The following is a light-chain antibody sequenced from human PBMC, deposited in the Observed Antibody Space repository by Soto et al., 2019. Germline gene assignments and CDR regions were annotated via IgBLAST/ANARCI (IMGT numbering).Light chain of an antibody. CDR3: QHYGSSMYT. V-gene: IGKV3-20*01. Sequence: EVVLTQSPGTLSLSPGEGATLSCRASHNISSTYLAWYQQKPGQAPRLLIYGASSRATGIPDRFSGSGSGTDFTLTVSRLEPEDFAVFYCQHYGSSMYTFGQGTRPDIK. CDR2: GAS. J-gene: IGKJ2*01. CDR1: HNISSTY.